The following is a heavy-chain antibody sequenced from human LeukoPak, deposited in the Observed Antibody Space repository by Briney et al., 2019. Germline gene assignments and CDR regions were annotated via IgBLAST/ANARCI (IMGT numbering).Heavy chain of an antibody. CDR1: GFTCSSYG. CDR2: IWYDGSNK. V-gene: IGHV3-33*06. J-gene: IGHJ3*02. Sequence: PGGSLRLSCAASGFTCSSYGMHWVRQAPGKGLEWVAVIWYDGSNKYYADSVKGRFTISRDNSKNTLYLQMNSLRAEDTAVYYCAKDQMITFGGVIDHLIDIWGQGTMVTVSS. CDR3: AKDQMITFGGVIDHLIDI. D-gene: IGHD3-16*02.